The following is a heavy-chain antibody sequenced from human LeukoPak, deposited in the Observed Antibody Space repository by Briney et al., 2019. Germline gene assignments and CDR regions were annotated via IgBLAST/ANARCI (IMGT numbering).Heavy chain of an antibody. V-gene: IGHV1-18*01. CDR2: ISAYNGNT. D-gene: IGHD5-18*01. CDR1: GYTFTSYG. Sequence: ASVKVSCKASGYTFTSYGISWVRQAPGQGLEWMGWISAYNGNTNYAQKLQGRVTMTTDTSTSTAYMELRSLRSDDTAVYYCARDQRLYRIQPLYNWFDPWGQGTLVTVSS. J-gene: IGHJ5*02. CDR3: ARDQRLYRIQPLYNWFDP.